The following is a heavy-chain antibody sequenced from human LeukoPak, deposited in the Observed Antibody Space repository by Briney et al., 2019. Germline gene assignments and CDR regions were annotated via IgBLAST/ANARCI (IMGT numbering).Heavy chain of an antibody. V-gene: IGHV3-74*01. CDR2: ISSDGSIT. CDR1: GFTFSTYW. J-gene: IGHJ4*02. D-gene: IGHD1-26*01. Sequence: GGSLRLSCAASGFTFSTYWMHWVRQAPGKGLVWVSRISSDGSITGYADSVKGRFTISRDNAKNTLYLQMNSLRAEDTAVYYCARAYSGSYPPYYFDNWGQGTLVPVSS. CDR3: ARAYSGSYPPYYFDN.